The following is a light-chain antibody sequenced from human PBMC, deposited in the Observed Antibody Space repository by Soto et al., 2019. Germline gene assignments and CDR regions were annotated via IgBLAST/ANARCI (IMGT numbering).Light chain of an antibody. CDR3: QHRNNWPPIT. CDR1: QDIGDW. V-gene: IGKV1-12*01. Sequence: DIQMTQSPTSLSASVGDSVSITCRASQDIGDWLAWYQQKPGKAPKLLVYAASSLQSGVPSRFSGSGSGTDFTLTISSLQPEDFADYYCQHRNNWPPITFGQGTRLEIK. CDR2: AAS. J-gene: IGKJ5*01.